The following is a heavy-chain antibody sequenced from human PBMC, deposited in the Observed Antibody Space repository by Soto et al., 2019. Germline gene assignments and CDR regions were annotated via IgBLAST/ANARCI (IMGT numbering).Heavy chain of an antibody. D-gene: IGHD5-18*01. V-gene: IGHV4-38-2*01. J-gene: IGHJ4*02. CDR3: ARYGYSYSASFFDY. CDR1: GHSISSGFYY. CDR2: IYHTEST. Sequence: SETLSLTCAVSGHSISSGFYYWGWVRQPPGKGLEWIGSIYHTESTYYNPSLKSRVTISVDTSKNQLSLKLSSMTAADTAVYFCARYGYSYSASFFDYWGQGTRVTVSS.